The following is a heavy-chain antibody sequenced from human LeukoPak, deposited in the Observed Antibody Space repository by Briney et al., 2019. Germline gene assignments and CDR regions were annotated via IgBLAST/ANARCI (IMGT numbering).Heavy chain of an antibody. D-gene: IGHD3-9*01. CDR1: GFALSNYW. V-gene: IGHV3-23*01. J-gene: IGHJ4*02. CDR2: ISGSGGST. CDR3: AKADVLRYFDWAFDY. Sequence: PGGSLRLSCAASGFALSNYWMNWVRQAPGKGLEWVSAISGSGGSTYYADSVKGRFTISRDNSKNTLYLQMNSLRAEDTAVYYCAKADVLRYFDWAFDYWGQGTLVTVSS.